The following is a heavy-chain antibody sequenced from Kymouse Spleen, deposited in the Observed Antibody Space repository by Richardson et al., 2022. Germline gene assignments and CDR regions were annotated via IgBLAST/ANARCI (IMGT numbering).Heavy chain of an antibody. Sequence: QVQLVESGGGVVQPGRSLRLSCAASGFTFSSYGMHWVRQAPGKGLEWVAVIWYDGSNKYYADSVKGRFTISRDNSKNTLYLQMNSLRAEDTAVYYCARGESIAAPHGMDVWGQGTTVTVSS. CDR3: ARGESIAAPHGMDV. V-gene: IGHV3-33*01. CDR1: GFTFSSYG. CDR2: IWYDGSNK. J-gene: IGHJ6*02. D-gene: IGHD6-6*01.